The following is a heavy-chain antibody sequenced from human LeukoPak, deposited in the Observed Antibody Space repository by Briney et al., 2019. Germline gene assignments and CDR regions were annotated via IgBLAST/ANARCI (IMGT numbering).Heavy chain of an antibody. J-gene: IGHJ4*02. V-gene: IGHV3-23*01. CDR3: AKDPTDFDSSGQTYFDY. CDR2: ISGSGGIT. D-gene: IGHD3-22*01. Sequence: GGSLRLSCAASAFTFSSYRMNWVRQAPGKGLEWVSGISGSGGITHYADSVRGRFTISRDNSKNTLYLQMNSLRAEDTAVYYCAKDPTDFDSSGQTYFDYWGQGSLVTVSS. CDR1: AFTFSSYR.